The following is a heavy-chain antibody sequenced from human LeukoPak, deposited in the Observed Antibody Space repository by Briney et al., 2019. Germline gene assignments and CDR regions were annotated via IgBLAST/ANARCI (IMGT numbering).Heavy chain of an antibody. D-gene: IGHD3-22*01. V-gene: IGHV3-30*02. Sequence: GGSLRLSCAASGFSFSSHAMSWVRQAPGKGLEWVAFIRYDGSNKYYADSVKGRFTISRDNSKNTLYLQMNSLRAEDTAVYYCAKYDSSGYYLYYFDYWGQGTLVTVSS. CDR2: IRYDGSNK. CDR1: GFSFSSHA. J-gene: IGHJ4*02. CDR3: AKYDSSGYYLYYFDY.